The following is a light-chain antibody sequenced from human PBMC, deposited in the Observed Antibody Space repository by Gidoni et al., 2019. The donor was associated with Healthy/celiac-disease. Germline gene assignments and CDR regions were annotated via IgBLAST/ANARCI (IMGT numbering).Light chain of an antibody. J-gene: IGKJ1*01. CDR3: QQYNSHSWT. CDR1: QSISSW. Sequence: DIQTTQSPSTLSASVGDRVTITCRASQSISSWLAWYQQKPGKAPKLLIYKASSLESGVPSRFSGSGSGTEFTLTISSLQPDDFATYYCQQYNSHSWTFGQGTKVEIK. V-gene: IGKV1-5*03. CDR2: KAS.